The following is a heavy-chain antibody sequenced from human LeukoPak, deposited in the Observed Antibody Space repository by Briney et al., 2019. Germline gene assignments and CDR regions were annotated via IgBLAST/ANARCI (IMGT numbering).Heavy chain of an antibody. V-gene: IGHV4-34*01. J-gene: IGHJ5*02. D-gene: IGHD3-10*01. CDR1: GGSFSGYY. CDR3: ARHGRLMVRGVRLFDP. CDR2: INHSGST. Sequence: PSETLSLTCAVYGGSFSGYYWSWIRQPPGKGLEWVGEINHSGSTNYNPSLMSGVTISFEKSKNQFSLMLRSVTAADTAGEYCARHGRLMVRGVRLFDPWGQGTLVTVSS.